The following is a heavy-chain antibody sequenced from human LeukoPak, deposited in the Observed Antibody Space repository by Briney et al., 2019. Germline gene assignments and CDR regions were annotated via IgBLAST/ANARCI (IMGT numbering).Heavy chain of an antibody. Sequence: GGSLRLSCAASGFMFSNYAMSWVRQAPGRGLEWVSAVKASAGDTYYADSVRGRFAISRDNSKSTVYLQMNSLRAEDTALYYCAKGQMATILGFDSWGQGALVTVSS. J-gene: IGHJ4*02. V-gene: IGHV3-23*01. D-gene: IGHD5-12*01. CDR2: VKASAGDT. CDR3: AKGQMATILGFDS. CDR1: GFMFSNYA.